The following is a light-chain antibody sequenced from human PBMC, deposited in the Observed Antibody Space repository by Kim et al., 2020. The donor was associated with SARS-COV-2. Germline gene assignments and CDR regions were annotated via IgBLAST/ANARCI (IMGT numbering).Light chain of an antibody. V-gene: IGKV3-11*01. CDR1: RNVYSF. Sequence: SPCRRAPPSCNTRRNVYSFFAWHQQTFAHAPRLLISDASTRATGIPARFSGSASGTDFPLTISRLEPEDFAVYYCQQRTNRAPFTFGGGTKVDIK. CDR3: QQRTNRAPFT. CDR2: DAS. J-gene: IGKJ4*01.